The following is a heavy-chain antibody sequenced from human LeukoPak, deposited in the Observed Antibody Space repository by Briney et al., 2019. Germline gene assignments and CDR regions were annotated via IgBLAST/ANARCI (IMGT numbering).Heavy chain of an antibody. D-gene: IGHD3-10*01. CDR1: GVSISSGDYY. CDR2: IYYSGST. Sequence: SQTLSLTCTVSGVSISSGDYYWSWIRRPPGKGLEWIGYIYYSGSTYYNPSLKSRVTISVDTSKNQFSLRLSSVNGAGAAVYICASRNSGSYYQLDYWGQGTLVTVSS. CDR3: ASRNSGSYYQLDY. J-gene: IGHJ4*02. V-gene: IGHV4-30-4*08.